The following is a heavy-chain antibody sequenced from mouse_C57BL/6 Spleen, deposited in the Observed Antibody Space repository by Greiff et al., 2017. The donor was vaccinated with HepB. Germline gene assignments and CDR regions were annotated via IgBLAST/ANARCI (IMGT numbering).Heavy chain of an antibody. CDR2: ISYDGSN. Sequence: EVQLQQSGPGLVKPSQSLSLTCSVTGYSITSGYYWNWIRQFPGNKLEWIGYISYDGSNNYNPSLKNRIPITRDTSKNQFFLKLNSVTTEDTATYYCARDSYYGNFYAMDYWGQGTSVTVSS. V-gene: IGHV3-6*01. D-gene: IGHD2-1*01. J-gene: IGHJ4*01. CDR1: GYSITSGYY. CDR3: ARDSYYGNFYAMDY.